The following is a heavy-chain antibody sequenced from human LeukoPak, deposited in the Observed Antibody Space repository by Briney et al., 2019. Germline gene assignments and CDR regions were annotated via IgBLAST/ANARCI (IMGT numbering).Heavy chain of an antibody. D-gene: IGHD3-3*01. V-gene: IGHV4-30-2*01. CDR2: VYHSGST. CDR3: ARALQPITYYDFWSGYEAMRPNYGMDV. J-gene: IGHJ6*02. CDR1: GGSISSGGYS. Sequence: SETLSLTCAVSGGSISSGGYSWSWIRQPPGKGLEWIGYVYHSGSTYYNPSLKSRVTISVDRSKNQFSLKLSSVTAADTAVYYCARALQPITYYDFWSGYEAMRPNYGMDVWGQGTTVTVSS.